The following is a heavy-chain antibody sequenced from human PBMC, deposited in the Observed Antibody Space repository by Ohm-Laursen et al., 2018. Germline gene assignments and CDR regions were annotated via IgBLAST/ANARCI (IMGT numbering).Heavy chain of an antibody. CDR2: ISSSSSYI. CDR1: GFTFSSYS. D-gene: IGHD6-13*01. Sequence: GSLRLSCAASGFTFSSYSMNWVRQAPGKGLEWVSSISSSSSYIYYADSVKGRFTISRDNAKNSLYLQMNSLRAEDTAVYYCARGLAAAGFNDAFDIWGQGTMVTVSS. V-gene: IGHV3-21*01. J-gene: IGHJ3*02. CDR3: ARGLAAAGFNDAFDI.